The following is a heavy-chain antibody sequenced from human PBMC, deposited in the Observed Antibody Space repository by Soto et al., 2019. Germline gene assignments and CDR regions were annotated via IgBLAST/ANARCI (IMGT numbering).Heavy chain of an antibody. V-gene: IGHV3-30*18. J-gene: IGHJ4*02. Sequence: QVQLVESGGGVVQPGRSLRLSCAASGFTLSSYGMHWVRQAPGKGLEWVAVISYDGSNKYYADSVKGRFTISRDNSKNTLYLQMNSLRAEDTAVYYCAKDSSHYFDRSGYYYFDYWGQGTLVTVSS. D-gene: IGHD3-22*01. CDR3: AKDSSHYFDRSGYYYFDY. CDR2: ISYDGSNK. CDR1: GFTLSSYG.